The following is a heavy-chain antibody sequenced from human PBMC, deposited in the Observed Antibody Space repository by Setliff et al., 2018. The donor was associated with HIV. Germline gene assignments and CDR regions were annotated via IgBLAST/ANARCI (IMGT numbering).Heavy chain of an antibody. V-gene: IGHV1-18*01. D-gene: IGHD6-6*01. CDR2: ISANNGNT. CDR3: ARGYSSSSSYYYGMDV. Sequence: ASVKVSCKASGFSFITYGVTWVRLAPGQGLEWMGWISANNGNTNFAQKLQGRLTMTTDISRNTAYMELRSLRSDDTAVYYCARGYSSSSSYYYGMDVWGQGTTVTVSS. J-gene: IGHJ6*02. CDR1: GFSFITYG.